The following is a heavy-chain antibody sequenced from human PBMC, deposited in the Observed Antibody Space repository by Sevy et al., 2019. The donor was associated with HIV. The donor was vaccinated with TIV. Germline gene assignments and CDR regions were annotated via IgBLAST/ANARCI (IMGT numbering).Heavy chain of an antibody. V-gene: IGHV3-74*03. CDR3: AAWNRATGIDY. CDR2: INGDESLT. D-gene: IGHD1-1*01. J-gene: IGHJ4*02. Sequence: GGSLRLSCTASGFMFSRYWMHWVRQAPGKGLVWVSRINGDESLTTYADSVKGRFTISRDNAKNTLYLQMNSLRAEDTAVYYCAAWNRATGIDYWGRGTLVTVSS. CDR1: GFMFSRYW.